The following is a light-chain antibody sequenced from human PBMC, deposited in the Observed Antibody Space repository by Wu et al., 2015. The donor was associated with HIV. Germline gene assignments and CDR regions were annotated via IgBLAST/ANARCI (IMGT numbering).Light chain of an antibody. V-gene: IGKV3-20*01. Sequence: ERVTLSCRTSQEISSSYLDLGINKNLGHGSQTSHRMVETEGPSGTPDRISGRGSRTDFTLFTLTISRLEPEDSATYYCQQYGDSQFTFGPGTKIHIK. J-gene: IGKJ3*01. CDR2: VET. CDR3: QQYGDSQFT. CDR1: QEISSSY.